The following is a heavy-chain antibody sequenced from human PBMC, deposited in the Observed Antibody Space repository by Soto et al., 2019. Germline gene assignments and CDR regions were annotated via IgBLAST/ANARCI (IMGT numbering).Heavy chain of an antibody. Sequence: GESLKISCKGSGYSFSRYWIGWVRQMPGKGLEWMGIIYPGDSDIRYSPSFQGQVTISADTSISTAYLQWSSLKASDTAIYYCARRRGSGRDHYYNYGMGVWGQGTTVTVSS. D-gene: IGHD2-15*01. CDR1: GYSFSRYW. J-gene: IGHJ6*02. CDR2: IYPGDSDI. V-gene: IGHV5-51*01. CDR3: ARRRGSGRDHYYNYGMGV.